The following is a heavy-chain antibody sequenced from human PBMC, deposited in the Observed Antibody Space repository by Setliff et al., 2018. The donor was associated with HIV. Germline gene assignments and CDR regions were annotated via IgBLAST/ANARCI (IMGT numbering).Heavy chain of an antibody. CDR3: ARGKAAAAVYWYFDL. D-gene: IGHD6-13*01. Sequence: SVKVSCKASGGTFTSYDINWVRQATGQGLEWMGWMNPNSGNTGYAQKFQGRVTMTRNTSISTAYMELSSLRSEDTAVYYCARGKAAAAVYWYFDLWGRGTLVTVSS. V-gene: IGHV1-8*01. J-gene: IGHJ2*01. CDR1: GGTFTSYD. CDR2: MNPNSGNT.